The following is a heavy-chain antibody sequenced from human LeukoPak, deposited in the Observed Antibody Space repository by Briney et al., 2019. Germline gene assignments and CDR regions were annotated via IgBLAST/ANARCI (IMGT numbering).Heavy chain of an antibody. V-gene: IGHV3-53*01. Sequence: PGGSLRLSCAASGFTFSSYAMSWVRQAPGKGLEWVSVIYSGGSRYYADSVKGRFTISRDNSKNTLYLQMNSLRAEDTAVYYCARGDDYGGAWYYFDYWGQGTLVTVSS. CDR1: GFTFSSYA. D-gene: IGHD4-23*01. CDR2: IYSGGSR. J-gene: IGHJ4*02. CDR3: ARGDDYGGAWYYFDY.